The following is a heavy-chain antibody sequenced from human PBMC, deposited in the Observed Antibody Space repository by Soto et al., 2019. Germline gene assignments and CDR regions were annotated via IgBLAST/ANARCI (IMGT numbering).Heavy chain of an antibody. Sequence: SETLSLTCTVSGGSISSGNYYWSWIRQHPGKGLEWIGYIYYSGSTYYNPSLKSRVTIPVDTSKNQFSLKLSSVTAADTAVYYCARVPTDWSLDYWGQGTLVTVSS. D-gene: IGHD3-9*01. J-gene: IGHJ4*02. V-gene: IGHV4-31*03. CDR1: GGSISSGNYY. CDR3: ARVPTDWSLDY. CDR2: IYYSGST.